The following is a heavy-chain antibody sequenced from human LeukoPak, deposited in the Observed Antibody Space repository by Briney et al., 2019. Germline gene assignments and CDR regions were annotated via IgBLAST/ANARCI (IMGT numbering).Heavy chain of an antibody. Sequence: SETLSLTCTVSGGSISKDDYFWSWIRQHPGKGLEWIGYIYNSGSAYCNPSLKSRGTISVDTSKNQLSLKLSSVTAADTAVYYCARDRGGEIFDHWGQGTLVTVSS. CDR3: ARDRGGEIFDH. V-gene: IGHV4-31*03. J-gene: IGHJ4*02. CDR2: IYNSGSA. D-gene: IGHD2-15*01. CDR1: GGSISKDDYF.